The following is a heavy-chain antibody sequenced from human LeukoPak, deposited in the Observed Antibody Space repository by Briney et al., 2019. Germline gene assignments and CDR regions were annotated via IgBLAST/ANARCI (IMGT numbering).Heavy chain of an antibody. D-gene: IGHD3-10*01. CDR2: INHSGST. J-gene: IGHJ4*02. V-gene: IGHV4-34*01. CDR3: ARARNTPYYYGSGSYNDY. CDR1: GGSFSGYY. Sequence: SETLSLTCVVYGGSFSGYYWSWIRQPPGKGLEWIGEINHSGSTNYNPSLKSRVTISVDTSKNQFSLKLSSVTAADTAVYYCARARNTPYYYGSGSYNDYWGQGTLVTVSS.